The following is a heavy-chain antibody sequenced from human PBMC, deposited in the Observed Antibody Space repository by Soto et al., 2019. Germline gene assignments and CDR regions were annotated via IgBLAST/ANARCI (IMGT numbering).Heavy chain of an antibody. CDR1: GYTFTSYY. J-gene: IGHJ4*02. CDR3: TRGGSVAAAGSSVDD. V-gene: IGHV1-46*03. CDR2: INPSGGST. Sequence: QVQLVQSGAEVKKPGASVKVSCKASGYTFTSYYMHWVRQAPGQGLEWMGIINPSGGSTSYAQKFQGRVTMTRDTSTSTVYMELSSLRSEDTAVYYCTRGGSVAAAGSSVDDWGQGTLVTVSS. D-gene: IGHD6-13*01.